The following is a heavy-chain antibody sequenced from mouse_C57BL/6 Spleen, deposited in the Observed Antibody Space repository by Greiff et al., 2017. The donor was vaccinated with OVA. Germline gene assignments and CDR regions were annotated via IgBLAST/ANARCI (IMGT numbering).Heavy chain of an antibody. D-gene: IGHD2-13*01. CDR1: GYTFNSYW. Sequence: QVQLQQPGTELVKPGASVKLSCKASGYTFNSYWMHWVKQRPGQGLEWIGNINTSNGGTNYNEKFKSKANLTVDKSSSTAYMLLCILPSDDSAVYYCSRPGLGYFDVGCTGTTVTVSS. CDR3: SRPGLGYFDV. CDR2: INTSNGGT. J-gene: IGHJ1*03. V-gene: IGHV1-53*01.